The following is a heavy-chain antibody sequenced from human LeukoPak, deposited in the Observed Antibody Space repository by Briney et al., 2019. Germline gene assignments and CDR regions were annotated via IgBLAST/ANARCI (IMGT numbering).Heavy chain of an antibody. V-gene: IGHV3-23*01. Sequence: GGSLRLSCAASGFTFSTYAVNWVRQAPGKGLEWVSAITGSGGATYYADSVKGRFTISRDNSKNTLYLQMNSLRAEDTAVYYCARGIAAATIDYWGQGTLVTVSS. CDR3: ARGIAAATIDY. CDR1: GFTFSTYA. J-gene: IGHJ4*02. D-gene: IGHD6-13*01. CDR2: ITGSGGAT.